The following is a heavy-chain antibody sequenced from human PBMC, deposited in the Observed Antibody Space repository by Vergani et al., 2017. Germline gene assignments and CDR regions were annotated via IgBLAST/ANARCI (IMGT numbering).Heavy chain of an antibody. CDR3: ASDTHSGQRADR. Sequence: QVQLQESGPGLVKPSETLSLTCTVSGASVNSYYWSWIRQPPGKGLEWMGYVSFRGDTLYDPSVKGRMTISLNTSSNQFSLYLTSVTAADTAVYYCASDTHSGQRADRWGQGILVTVTS. CDR2: VSFRGDT. V-gene: IGHV4-59*02. J-gene: IGHJ5*02. D-gene: IGHD6-19*01. CDR1: GASVNSYY.